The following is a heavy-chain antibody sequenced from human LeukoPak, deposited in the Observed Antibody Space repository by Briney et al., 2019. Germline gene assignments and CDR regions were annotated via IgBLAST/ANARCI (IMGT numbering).Heavy chain of an antibody. CDR3: AKWGDYDVLTGYYVPDY. V-gene: IGHV3-23*01. CDR2: ILGSGGST. CDR1: GFTFSNYA. D-gene: IGHD3-9*01. J-gene: IGHJ4*02. Sequence: GGSLRLSCAASGFTFSNYAMSWVRQAPGKGLEWVSAILGSGGSTYYADSVKGRFTVSRDNSKSTLYLQMNSLGAEDTALYYCAKWGDYDVLTGYYVPDYWGQGTLVTVSS.